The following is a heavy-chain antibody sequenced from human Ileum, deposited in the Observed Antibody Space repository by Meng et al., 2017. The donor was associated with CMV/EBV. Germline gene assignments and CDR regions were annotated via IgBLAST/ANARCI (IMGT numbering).Heavy chain of an antibody. CDR3: TRTDIASAGFN. J-gene: IGHJ1*01. CDR1: GFTFSSYW. D-gene: IGHD6-13*01. V-gene: IGHV3-7*01. Sequence: GESLKISCAASGFTFSSYWMNWVRPAPGKGLEWVANIKQDGSEKYYVDSVKGRFTISRDNAKNSLYLQMNSLRVEDTAVYYCTRTDIASAGFNWGQGTRVTVSS. CDR2: IKQDGSEK.